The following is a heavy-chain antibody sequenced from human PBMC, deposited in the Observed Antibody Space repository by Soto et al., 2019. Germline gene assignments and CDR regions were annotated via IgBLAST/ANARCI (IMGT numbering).Heavy chain of an antibody. CDR1: GGSISSGGYY. V-gene: IGHV4-31*03. Sequence: PSETLSLTCTVSGGSISSGGYYWSWIRQHPGKGLEWIGYIYYSGSTYYNPSLKSRVTISVDTSKNQFSLKLSSVTAADTAVYYCARESIKITDYYYYGMDVWGQGTTVTVSS. J-gene: IGHJ6*02. D-gene: IGHD1-20*01. CDR3: ARESIKITDYYYYGMDV. CDR2: IYYSGST.